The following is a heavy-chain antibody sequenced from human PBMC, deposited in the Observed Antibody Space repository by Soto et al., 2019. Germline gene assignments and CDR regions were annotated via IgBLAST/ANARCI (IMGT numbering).Heavy chain of an antibody. CDR2: ISGSGGST. Sequence: GRSLRLSCAASGFTFSSYAMSWVRQAPGKGLEWVSAISGSGGSTYYADSVKGRFTISRDNSKNTLYLQMNSLRAEDTAVYYCAKGTTVTNYYYYYGMDVWRQGTTVTV. V-gene: IGHV3-23*01. J-gene: IGHJ6*02. D-gene: IGHD4-4*01. CDR1: GFTFSSYA. CDR3: AKGTTVTNYYYYYGMDV.